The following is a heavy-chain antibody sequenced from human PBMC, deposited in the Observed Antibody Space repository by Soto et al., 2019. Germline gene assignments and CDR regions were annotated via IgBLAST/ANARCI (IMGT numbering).Heavy chain of an antibody. CDR2: IYYSGST. Sequence: SETLSLTCTVSGGSISSYYWSWIRQPPGKGLEWIGYIYYSGSTNYNPSLKSRVTISVDTSKNQFSLKLSSVTAADTAGDYCARRYGSFFEIWGQGTMVTVAS. D-gene: IGHD3-10*01. V-gene: IGHV4-59*08. CDR3: ARRYGSFFEI. CDR1: GGSISSYY. J-gene: IGHJ3*02.